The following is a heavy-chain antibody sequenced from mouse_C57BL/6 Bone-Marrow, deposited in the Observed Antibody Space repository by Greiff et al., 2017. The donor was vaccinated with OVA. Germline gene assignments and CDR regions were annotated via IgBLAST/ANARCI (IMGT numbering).Heavy chain of an antibody. D-gene: IGHD2-12*01. J-gene: IGHJ4*01. Sequence: ESGPGLVKPSQSLSLTCSVTGYSITSGYYWNWIRQFPGNKLEWMGYISYDGSNNYNPSLKNRISITRDTSKNQFFLKLNSVTTEDTATYDCARGGLRRTDYAMDYWGQGTSVTVSS. CDR1: GYSITSGYY. V-gene: IGHV3-6*01. CDR3: ARGGLRRTDYAMDY. CDR2: ISYDGSN.